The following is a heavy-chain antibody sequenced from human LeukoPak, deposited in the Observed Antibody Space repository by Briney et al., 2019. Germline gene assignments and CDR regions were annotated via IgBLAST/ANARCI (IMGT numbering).Heavy chain of an antibody. CDR2: IYHSGST. V-gene: IGHV4-38-2*02. CDR1: GYSISSGYY. Sequence: PSETLSLTCTVSGYSISSGYYWGWIRQPPGKGLEWIGSIYHSGSTYYNPSLKSRVTISVDTSKNQFSLKLSSVTAADTAVYYCAREYYYDSSGYYSSYFDYWGQGTLVTVSS. D-gene: IGHD3-22*01. CDR3: AREYYYDSSGYYSSYFDY. J-gene: IGHJ4*02.